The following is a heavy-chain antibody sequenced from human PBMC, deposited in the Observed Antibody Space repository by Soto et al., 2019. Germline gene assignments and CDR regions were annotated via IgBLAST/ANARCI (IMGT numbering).Heavy chain of an antibody. CDR1: GGTFSSYA. CDR3: ARDGCGGDCYSRWYVPLEFDP. J-gene: IGHJ5*02. Sequence: QVQLVQSGAEVKKPGSSVKVSCKASGGTFSSYAISWVRQAPGQGLEWMGGIIPIFGTANYAQKFQGRVTITADESTSTAYMELSSLRSEDTAVYYCARDGCGGDCYSRWYVPLEFDPWGQGTLVTVSS. D-gene: IGHD2-21*02. CDR2: IIPIFGTA. V-gene: IGHV1-69*12.